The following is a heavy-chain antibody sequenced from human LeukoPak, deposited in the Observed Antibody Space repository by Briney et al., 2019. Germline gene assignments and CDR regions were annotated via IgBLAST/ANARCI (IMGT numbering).Heavy chain of an antibody. V-gene: IGHV1-2*02. D-gene: IGHD3-10*01. CDR2: INPNSGGT. CDR1: GYTFTGYY. CDR3: ASLVRRGFAGSGSLWGRGYFDY. Sequence: ASVKVSCKASGYTFTGYYMHWVRQAPGQGLEWMGWINPNSGGTNYAQKFQGRVTMTRDTSISTAYMELSRLRSDDTAVYYCASLVRRGFAGSGSLWGRGYFDYWGQGTLVTVSS. J-gene: IGHJ4*02.